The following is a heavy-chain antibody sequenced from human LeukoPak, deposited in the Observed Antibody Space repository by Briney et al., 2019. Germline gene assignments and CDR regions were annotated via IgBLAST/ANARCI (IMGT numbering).Heavy chain of an antibody. J-gene: IGHJ4*02. CDR2: IYRGDTDT. CDR3: ARPRDSSGYTLDY. Sequence: GESLKISRNGPGYSITCYWIGCVRPMPGKVLEWGGIIYRGDTDTRHTPSFQGQVTISADKSISTAYLQWSSLKASDTAMYYCARPRDSSGYTLDYWGQGTLVTVSS. CDR1: GYSITCYW. D-gene: IGHD3-22*01. V-gene: IGHV5-51*01.